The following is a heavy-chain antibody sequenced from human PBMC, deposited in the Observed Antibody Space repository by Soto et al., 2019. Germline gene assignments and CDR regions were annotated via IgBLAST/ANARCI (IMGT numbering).Heavy chain of an antibody. D-gene: IGHD6-13*01. CDR1: GGSISGYY. CDR2: IYYGGRT. Sequence: PSETLSLTCTVSGGSISGYYWSWIRQPPGKGLEWIGYIYYGGRTNYNPSLKSRVTISVDTSKNQFSLKLSSVTAADTALYYCARQQIAASHFDYCGQGTLVTVSS. CDR3: ARQQIAASHFDY. J-gene: IGHJ4*02. V-gene: IGHV4-59*08.